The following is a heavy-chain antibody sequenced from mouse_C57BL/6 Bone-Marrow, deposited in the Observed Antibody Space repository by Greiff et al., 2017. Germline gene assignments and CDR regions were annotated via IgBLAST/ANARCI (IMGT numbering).Heavy chain of an antibody. D-gene: IGHD3-2*02. CDR2: LSNGGGST. CDR3: ARLAQATAWFAY. V-gene: IGHV5-12*01. Sequence: EVQVVESGGGLVQPGGSLKLSCAASGFTFSDYYMYWVRQTPEKRLEWVAYLSNGGGSTYYPDTVKGRFTISRDNAKNTLYLQMRRLKSEDTAMYYCARLAQATAWFAYWGQGTLVTVSA. CDR1: GFTFSDYY. J-gene: IGHJ3*01.